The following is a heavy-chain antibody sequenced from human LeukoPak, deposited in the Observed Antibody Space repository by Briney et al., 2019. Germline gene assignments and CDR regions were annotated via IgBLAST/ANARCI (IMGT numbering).Heavy chain of an antibody. Sequence: ASVKVSCKASGYTFTSYAMHWVRQAPGQRLEWMGWINAGNGNTKYSQEFQGRVTITRDTSASTAYMELSSLRSDDTAVYYCARDSLAVAGMSSYWGQGTLVTVSS. D-gene: IGHD6-19*01. CDR2: INAGNGNT. J-gene: IGHJ4*02. CDR1: GYTFTSYA. V-gene: IGHV1-3*01. CDR3: ARDSLAVAGMSSY.